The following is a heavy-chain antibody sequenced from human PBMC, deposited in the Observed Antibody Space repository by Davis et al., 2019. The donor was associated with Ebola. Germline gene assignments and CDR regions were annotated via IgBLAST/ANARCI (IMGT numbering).Heavy chain of an antibody. CDR1: GFSFSSYT. CDR2: ISSSGSTI. CDR3: ARVRGYRASYYYGMDV. J-gene: IGHJ6*02. V-gene: IGHV3-21*04. Sequence: GESLKISCAASGFSFSSYTMNWVRQAPGKGLEWVSSISSSGSTIYYADSVKGRFTISRDNAKNSLYLQMNSLRAEDTAVYYCARVRGYRASYYYGMDVWGQGTTVTVSS. D-gene: IGHD6-25*01.